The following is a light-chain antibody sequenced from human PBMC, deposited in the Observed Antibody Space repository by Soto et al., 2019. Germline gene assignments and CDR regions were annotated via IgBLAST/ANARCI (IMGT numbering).Light chain of an antibody. CDR1: SSNIGSNT. CDR3: AAWDDSLEVV. Sequence: QSVLTQPPSASGTPGQRVTISCSGSSSNIGSNTVNWYQQLPGTAPKLLIYSSNQRPSGVPDRFSGSKSGTSASLAISGLRSEDEAAYYCAAWDDSLEVVFGGGTQLTVL. J-gene: IGLJ3*02. CDR2: SSN. V-gene: IGLV1-44*01.